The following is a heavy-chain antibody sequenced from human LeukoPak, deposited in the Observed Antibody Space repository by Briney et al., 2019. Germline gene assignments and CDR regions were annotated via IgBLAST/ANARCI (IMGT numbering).Heavy chain of an antibody. J-gene: IGHJ5*02. CDR3: ARDAIGRGGSGWYIPRLNWFDP. CDR2: INHSGST. D-gene: IGHD6-19*01. V-gene: IGHV4-34*01. Sequence: PSETLSLTCAVSGGSFSGYYWSWIRQPPGKGLEWIGEINHSGSTNYNPSLKSRVAISVDTSKNQFSLKLSSVTAADTAVYYCARDAIGRGGSGWYIPRLNWFDPWGQGTLVTVSS. CDR1: GGSFSGYY.